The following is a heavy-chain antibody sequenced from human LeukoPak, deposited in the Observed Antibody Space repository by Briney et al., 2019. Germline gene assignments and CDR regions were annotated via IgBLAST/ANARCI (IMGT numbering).Heavy chain of an antibody. CDR2: IYYSGST. CDR3: ARGLNYYDSSGPLLP. CDR1: GGSISSGDYY. J-gene: IGHJ5*02. Sequence: SQTLSLTCTVSGGSISSGDYYWNWIRQHSGKGLEWIGYIYYSGSTYYNPSLKSRVTISVDTSKNQFSLKLSSVTAADTAVYYCARGLNYYDSSGPLLPWGQGTLVTVSS. V-gene: IGHV4-31*03. D-gene: IGHD3-22*01.